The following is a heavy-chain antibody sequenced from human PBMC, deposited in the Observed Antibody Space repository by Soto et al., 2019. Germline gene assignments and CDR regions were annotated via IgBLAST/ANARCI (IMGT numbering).Heavy chain of an antibody. J-gene: IGHJ3*02. Sequence: GGSLRLSCAASGFTFDDYAMHWVRQAPGKGLEWVSGISWNSGSIGYADSVKGRFTISRDNAKNSLYLQMNSLRAEDTALYYCAKELYYYDSSGPNGGAFDIWGQGTMVTVSS. V-gene: IGHV3-9*01. CDR2: ISWNSGSI. CDR1: GFTFDDYA. CDR3: AKELYYYDSSGPNGGAFDI. D-gene: IGHD3-22*01.